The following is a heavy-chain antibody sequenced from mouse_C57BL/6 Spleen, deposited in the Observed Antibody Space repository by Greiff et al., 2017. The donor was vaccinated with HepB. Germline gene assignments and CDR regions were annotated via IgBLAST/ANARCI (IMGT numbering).Heavy chain of an antibody. Sequence: VKLQQPGAELVKPGASVKLSCKASGYTFTSYWMQWVKQRPGQGLEWIGEIDPSDSYTNYNQKFKGKATLTVDTSSSTAYMQLSSLTSEDSAVYYCARKGAQATAMDYWGQGTSVTVSS. CDR1: GYTFTSYW. D-gene: IGHD3-2*02. J-gene: IGHJ4*01. V-gene: IGHV1-50*01. CDR2: IDPSDSYT. CDR3: ARKGAQATAMDY.